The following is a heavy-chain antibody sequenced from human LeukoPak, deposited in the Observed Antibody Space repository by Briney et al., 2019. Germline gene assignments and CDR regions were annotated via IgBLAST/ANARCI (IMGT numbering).Heavy chain of an antibody. V-gene: IGHV4-4*02. D-gene: IGHD3-9*01. CDR3: ARGHYDILTGYHYGMDV. J-gene: IGHJ6*04. CDR1: GGSISSSNW. Sequence: SETLSLTCAVSGGSISSSNWWSWVRQTPGKGLEWIGEIYHSGSTNYNPSLKSRVTISVDKSKNQFSLKLSSVTAADTAVYYCARGHYDILTGYHYGMDVWGKGTTVTVSS. CDR2: IYHSGST.